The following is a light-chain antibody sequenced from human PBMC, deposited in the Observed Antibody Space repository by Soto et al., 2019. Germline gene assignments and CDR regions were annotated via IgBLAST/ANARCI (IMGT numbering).Light chain of an antibody. V-gene: IGLV1-40*01. Sequence: QSVLAQPPSVSGAPGQRVTISCSNIGAAYDVHWYQQLPGTAPKLLIFGNSRRPSGVPDRFSGAKSGTSAPLAITGLQAEDEADYYCQSYDRNLRGWVFGGGTKLTVL. CDR2: GNS. J-gene: IGLJ3*02. CDR3: QSYDRNLRGWV. CDR1: SNIGAAYD.